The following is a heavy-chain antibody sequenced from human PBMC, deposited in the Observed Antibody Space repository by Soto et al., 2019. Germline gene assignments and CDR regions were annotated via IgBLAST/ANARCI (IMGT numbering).Heavy chain of an antibody. CDR1: GYTFTSYY. CDR3: AREPYYDFWSGLRTKNYYYYYMDV. CDR2: ISAYNGNT. Sequence: ASVKVSCKASGYTFTSYYMHWVRQAPGQGLEWMGWISAYNGNTNYAQKLQGRVTMTTDTSTSTAYMELRSLRSDDTAVYYCAREPYYDFWSGLRTKNYYYYYMDVWGKGTTVTVSS. D-gene: IGHD3-3*01. V-gene: IGHV1-18*04. J-gene: IGHJ6*03.